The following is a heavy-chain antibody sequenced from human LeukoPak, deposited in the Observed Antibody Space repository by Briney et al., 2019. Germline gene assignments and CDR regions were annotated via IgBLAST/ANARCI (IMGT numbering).Heavy chain of an antibody. D-gene: IGHD2-2*01. CDR2: ISGSGGST. CDR1: GFTFSSYA. Sequence: GGSLRLSCAASGFTFSSYAMSWVRQAPGKGLEWVSAISGSGGSTYYADSEKGRFTISRDNSKNTLYLQMNSLRAEDTAVYYCAKAPTQYCSSTSCYAYFDYWGQGTLVTVSS. CDR3: AKAPTQYCSSTSCYAYFDY. V-gene: IGHV3-23*01. J-gene: IGHJ4*02.